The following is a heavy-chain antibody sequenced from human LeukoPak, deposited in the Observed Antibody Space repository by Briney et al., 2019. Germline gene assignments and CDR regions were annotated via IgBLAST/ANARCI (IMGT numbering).Heavy chain of an antibody. D-gene: IGHD3-10*01. CDR2: INHSGST. CDR3: ARGPYGSGSFFDY. V-gene: IGHV4-34*01. CDR1: GGSFSGYY. J-gene: IGHJ4*02. Sequence: SETLSLTCAVYGGSFSGYYWTWIRQPPGRGLEWIGEINHSGSTNYNPSLKSRVTISADTSKSQFSLKLNSVTAADTAMYYCARGPYGSGSFFDYWGQGTLVTVSS.